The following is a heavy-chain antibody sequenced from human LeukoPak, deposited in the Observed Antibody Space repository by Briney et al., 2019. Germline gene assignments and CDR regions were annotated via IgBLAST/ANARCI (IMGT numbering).Heavy chain of an antibody. CDR3: ATATLYCSGGSCYPNYFDY. D-gene: IGHD2-15*01. CDR2: IYYSGST. J-gene: IGHJ4*02. CDR1: GGSISSYY. V-gene: IGHV4-59*01. Sequence: PSETLSLTCTLSGGSISSYYWSWIRQPPREGLGRSGDIYYSGSTKYNPSLKSRVTISGATSKNQFSLKLSSVTAADTAVYYCATATLYCSGGSCYPNYFDYWGQGTLVTVSS.